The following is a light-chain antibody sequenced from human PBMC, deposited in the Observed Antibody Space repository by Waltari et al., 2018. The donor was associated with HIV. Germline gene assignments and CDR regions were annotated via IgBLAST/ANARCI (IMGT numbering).Light chain of an antibody. V-gene: IGKV2-28*01. J-gene: IGKJ5*01. CDR1: QTLLHKNGKNY. Sequence: TQSPASLAATPGESAAISCKSNQTLLHKNGKNYLDWYVKKSGQTPQLLMYMSSNLAAGVPVRFSGSGSGTDFTLKISRVEAEDVGLYYCMQALHTPITFGQGTRLEI. CDR2: MSS. CDR3: MQALHTPIT.